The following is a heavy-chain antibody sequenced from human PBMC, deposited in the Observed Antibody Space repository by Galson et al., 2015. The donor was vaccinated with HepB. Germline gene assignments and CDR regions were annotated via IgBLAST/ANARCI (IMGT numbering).Heavy chain of an antibody. J-gene: IGHJ4*02. CDR3: AREREGNPEAEF. CDR2: IYGRGNT. D-gene: IGHD5-24*01. V-gene: IGHV3-53*01. CDR1: GLTVNTR. Sequence: SLRLSCAASGLTVNTRMSWFRQAPGKGLEWVSVIYGRGNTYYADSVKGRFTISRDNSKNTLYLQMNSLGAEDTAMYYCAREREGNPEAEFWGQGTLVTVSS.